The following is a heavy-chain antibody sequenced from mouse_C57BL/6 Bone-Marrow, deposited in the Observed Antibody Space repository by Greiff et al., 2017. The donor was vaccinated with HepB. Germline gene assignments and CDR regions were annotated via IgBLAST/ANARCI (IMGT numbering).Heavy chain of an antibody. J-gene: IGHJ3*01. D-gene: IGHD2-3*01. CDR3: ARWGDGYPFAY. CDR2: IDPSDSYT. CDR1: GYTFTSYW. Sequence: QVQLQQPGAELVRPGTSVKLSCKASGYTFTSYWMHWVKQRPGQGLEWIGVIDPSDSYTNYNQKFKGKATLTVDTSSSTAYMQLSSLTSEDSAVYYSARWGDGYPFAYWGQGTLVTVSA. V-gene: IGHV1-59*01.